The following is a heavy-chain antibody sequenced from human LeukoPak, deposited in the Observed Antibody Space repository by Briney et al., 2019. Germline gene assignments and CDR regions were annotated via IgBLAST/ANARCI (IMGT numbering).Heavy chain of an antibody. D-gene: IGHD3-10*01. Sequence: GGSLRLSCAASGFTFSSYSMNWVRQAPGKGLEWVSYISSSSSTIYYADSVKGRFTVSRDNAKNSLYLQMNSLRAEDTAVYYCARDSNYYGSGSYLDPLDYWGQGTLVTVSS. V-gene: IGHV3-48*01. J-gene: IGHJ4*02. CDR2: ISSSSSTI. CDR3: ARDSNYYGSGSYLDPLDY. CDR1: GFTFSSYS.